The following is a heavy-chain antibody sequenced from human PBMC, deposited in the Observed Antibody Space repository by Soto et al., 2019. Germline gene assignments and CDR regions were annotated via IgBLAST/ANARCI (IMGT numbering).Heavy chain of an antibody. CDR1: GYTFTSHG. D-gene: IGHD3-10*01. CDR3: ARMVRGSNIDYYYYMDV. CDR2: ISAENGDT. Sequence: QVQLVQSGAEVKKPGASVKVSCKASGYTFTSHGISWVRQAPGQGLEWMAWISAENGDTNYEQKLQGRVTVTTDSSTSTAYMELRSLRSEDTAVYYCARMVRGSNIDYYYYMDVWGKGNTVTVSS. J-gene: IGHJ6*03. V-gene: IGHV1-18*01.